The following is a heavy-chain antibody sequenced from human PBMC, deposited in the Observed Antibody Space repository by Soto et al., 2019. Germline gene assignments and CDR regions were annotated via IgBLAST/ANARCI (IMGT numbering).Heavy chain of an antibody. CDR1: GYTFTGYY. J-gene: IGHJ4*02. CDR3: AVNHDY. Sequence: SVKISWKASGYTFTGYYRRWVRQAPGQGLEWMGWINPMFGTANYAQNFQGRVTITTDTSTSTAYMELSSLRSEDTAVYYCAVNHDYWGQGTLVTLSS. V-gene: IGHV1-69*05. CDR2: INPMFGTA.